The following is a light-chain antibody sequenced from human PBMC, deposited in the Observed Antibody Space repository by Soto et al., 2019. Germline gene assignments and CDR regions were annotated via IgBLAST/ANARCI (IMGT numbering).Light chain of an antibody. J-gene: IGKJ1*01. CDR3: QHPWS. CDR2: GAS. CDR1: QSVSSSY. V-gene: IGKV3-20*01. Sequence: EIVLTQSPGTLSLSPGERVTLSCRASQSVSSSYLAWYQQKPGQAPRLLIYGASSRATGIPDRFSGSGSGTDFTLTISRLEPEDFAVYYCQHPWSFGQGTKVEIK.